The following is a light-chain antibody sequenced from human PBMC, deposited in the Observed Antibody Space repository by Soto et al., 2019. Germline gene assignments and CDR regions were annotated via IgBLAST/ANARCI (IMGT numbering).Light chain of an antibody. V-gene: IGKV2D-29*01. CDR2: EVS. CDR1: QSFLHSDGKTY. Sequence: IVMTQTALSLSVTPGQPAYISCKSSQSFLHSDGKTYLCWYLQKPGQPPQALIYEVSKRFSGVPDRFSGSGSGTDFTLTISRVEAEDVGVYYCMQSIQLPITFGQGTRMEIK. CDR3: MQSIQLPIT. J-gene: IGKJ5*01.